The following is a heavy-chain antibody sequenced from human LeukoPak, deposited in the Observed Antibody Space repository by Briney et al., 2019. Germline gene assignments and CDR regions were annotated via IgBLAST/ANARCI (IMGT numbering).Heavy chain of an antibody. CDR3: ARRDTSYFDY. V-gene: IGHV4-34*01. Sequence: SETLSLTCAVYGGSFSGYYWSWIRQPPGKGLEWIGEINHSGSTNYNPSLKSRVTISVDRSKNQFSLKLSSVTAADTAVYYCARRDTSYFDYWGQGTLVTVSS. J-gene: IGHJ4*02. D-gene: IGHD5-18*01. CDR1: GGSFSGYY. CDR2: INHSGST.